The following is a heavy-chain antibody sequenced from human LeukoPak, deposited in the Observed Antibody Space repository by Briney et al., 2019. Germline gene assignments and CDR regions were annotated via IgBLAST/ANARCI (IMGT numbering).Heavy chain of an antibody. J-gene: IGHJ6*02. CDR2: IYYSGST. Sequence: SETLSLTCTVSGGSISRYYWSWIRQPPGKGLEWIGYIYYSGSTNYNPSLKSRVTISVDTSKNQFSLKLSSVTAADTAVYYCARGVVSSSGWYGTSTRYGMDVWGQGTTVTVSS. CDR3: ARGVVSSSGWYGTSTRYGMDV. CDR1: GGSISRYY. D-gene: IGHD6-19*01. V-gene: IGHV4-59*01.